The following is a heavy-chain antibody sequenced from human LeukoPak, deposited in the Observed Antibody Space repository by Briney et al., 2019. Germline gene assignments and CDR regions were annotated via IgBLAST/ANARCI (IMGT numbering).Heavy chain of an antibody. Sequence: GGSLRLSCAASGFTFSSYAMHWVRQAPGKGLEWVAVISYDGSNKYYADSVKGRFTISRDNSKNTLYLQMNSLRAEDTAVYYCARGSCGGDCPEAFDIWGQGTMVTVSS. CDR3: ARGSCGGDCPEAFDI. CDR1: GFTFSSYA. V-gene: IGHV3-30-3*01. J-gene: IGHJ3*02. D-gene: IGHD2-21*01. CDR2: ISYDGSNK.